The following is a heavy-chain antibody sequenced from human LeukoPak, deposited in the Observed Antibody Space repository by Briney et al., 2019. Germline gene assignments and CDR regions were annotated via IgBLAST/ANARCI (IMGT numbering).Heavy chain of an antibody. J-gene: IGHJ4*02. CDR3: ARQSSLRPHDY. CDR1: GYTFTGYH. V-gene: IGHV7-4-1*02. CDR2: INTNTGNP. Sequence: ASVKVSCKASGYTFTGYHMHWVRQAPGQGLEWMGWINTNTGNPTYAQGFTGRFVFSLDTSVSTAYLQISSLKAEDTAVYYCARQSSLRPHDYWGQGTLVTVSS.